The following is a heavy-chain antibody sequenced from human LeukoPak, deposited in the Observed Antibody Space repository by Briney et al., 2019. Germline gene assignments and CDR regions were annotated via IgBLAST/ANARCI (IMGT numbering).Heavy chain of an antibody. Sequence: QPGGSLRLSCAASGFTFSSYGMHWVRQAPGKGLEWVAVISYDGSNKYYADSVKGRFTISRDNSKNTLYLQMNSLRAEDTAVYYCARAQIVVVPAATYYYYYGMDVWGQGTTVTVSS. D-gene: IGHD2-2*01. CDR3: ARAQIVVVPAATYYYYYGMDV. CDR2: ISYDGSNK. J-gene: IGHJ6*02. V-gene: IGHV3-30*04. CDR1: GFTFSSYG.